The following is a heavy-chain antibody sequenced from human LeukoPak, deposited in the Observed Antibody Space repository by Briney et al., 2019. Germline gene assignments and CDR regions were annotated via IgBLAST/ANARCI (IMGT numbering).Heavy chain of an antibody. CDR3: AGADTIFGAGPGW. Sequence: SETLSLTCTVSGDSISSYYWSWIRQPAGKGLEWIGRIYTSGSTYYNPSLKSRVTMSVDTSKNQFSLKLSSVTAADTAVYYCAGADTIFGAGPGWWGQGTLVTVSS. CDR2: IYTSGST. V-gene: IGHV4-4*07. D-gene: IGHD3-3*01. J-gene: IGHJ4*02. CDR1: GDSISSYY.